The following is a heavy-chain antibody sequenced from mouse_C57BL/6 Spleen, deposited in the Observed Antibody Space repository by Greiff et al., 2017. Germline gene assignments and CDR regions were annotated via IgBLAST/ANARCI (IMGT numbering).Heavy chain of an antibody. CDR1: GYTFTSYW. Sequence: QVQLKQPGAELVMPGASVKLSCKASGYTFTSYWMHWVKQRPGQGLEWIGEIDPSDSYTNYNQKFKGKSTLTVDKSSSTAYMQLSSLTSEDSAVYYCARNYGSSYRYAMDYWGQGTSVTVSS. V-gene: IGHV1-69*01. CDR3: ARNYGSSYRYAMDY. CDR2: IDPSDSYT. D-gene: IGHD1-1*01. J-gene: IGHJ4*01.